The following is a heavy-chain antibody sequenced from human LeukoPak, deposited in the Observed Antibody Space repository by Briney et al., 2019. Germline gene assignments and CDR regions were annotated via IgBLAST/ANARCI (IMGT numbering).Heavy chain of an antibody. CDR2: INKDGSNT. CDR1: GFTFSSHW. J-gene: IGHJ4*02. D-gene: IGHD3-22*01. CDR3: VKDIDSSGYFPDY. V-gene: IGHV3-74*01. Sequence: GSLRLSCAASGFTFSSHWMHWVRQVPGKGLVWVSRINKDGSNTFYADSVKGRFTISRDNVKNSLYLQMNSLRVEDTAFYYCVKDIDSSGYFPDYWGQGTLVTVSS.